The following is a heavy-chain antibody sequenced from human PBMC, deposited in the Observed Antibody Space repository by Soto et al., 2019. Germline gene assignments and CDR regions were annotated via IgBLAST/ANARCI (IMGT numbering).Heavy chain of an antibody. CDR3: ARDLPYGDYPKYYYYGMDV. CDR1: GYTFTSYA. V-gene: IGHV1-3*01. D-gene: IGHD4-17*01. J-gene: IGHJ6*02. CDR2: INAGNGNT. Sequence: ASVKVSCKASGYTFTSYAMHWVRQAPGQRLEWMGWINAGNGNTKYSQKFQGRVTITRDTSASTAYMELSSLRSEDTAVYYCARDLPYGDYPKYYYYGMDVWGQGTTVTVSS.